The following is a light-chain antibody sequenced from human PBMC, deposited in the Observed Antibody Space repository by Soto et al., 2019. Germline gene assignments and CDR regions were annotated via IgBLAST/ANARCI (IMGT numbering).Light chain of an antibody. CDR3: PQVWT. Sequence: EIVLTQSPGTLSLSPGERATLSCRASQSVSSSYLAWYQQKPGQAPRLLIYGASSRATGIPDRFSGSGSGTDFTLTISRLEPEDFAVSSCPQVWTCGQGTKVEIK. J-gene: IGKJ1*01. CDR1: QSVSSSY. CDR2: GAS. V-gene: IGKV3-20*01.